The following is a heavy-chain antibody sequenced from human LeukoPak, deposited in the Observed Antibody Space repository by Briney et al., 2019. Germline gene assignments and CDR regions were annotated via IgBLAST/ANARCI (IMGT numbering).Heavy chain of an antibody. D-gene: IGHD5-24*01. CDR2: IKEDGSAK. J-gene: IGHJ4*02. CDR3: ARGAGYNYPYYFDY. CDR1: KFTFSSYW. V-gene: IGHV3-7*03. Sequence: GGSLRLSCVASKFTFSSYWMSWVRQSPGKGLEWVANIKEDGSAKYYVDSVKGRFTISRDNSKNTLYLQMNSLRAEDTAVYYCARGAGYNYPYYFDYWGQGTLVTVSS.